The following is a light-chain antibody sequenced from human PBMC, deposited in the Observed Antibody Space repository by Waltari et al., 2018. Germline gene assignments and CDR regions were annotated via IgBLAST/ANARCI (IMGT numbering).Light chain of an antibody. CDR3: QQRGNLPET. Sequence: EIVLTQSPGTLSLSPGDRATLSCRASQNVNSFLAWYQQNRGQAPRLLIYDAAKRATGIPDRISGSGSGTDFTLTIISLEPEDCAIYYCQQRGNLPETFGRGTRVEMK. CDR1: QNVNSF. V-gene: IGKV3-11*01. J-gene: IGKJ2*01. CDR2: DAA.